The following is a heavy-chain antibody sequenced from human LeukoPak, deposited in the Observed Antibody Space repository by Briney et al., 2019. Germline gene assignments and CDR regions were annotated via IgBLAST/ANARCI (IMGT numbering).Heavy chain of an antibody. V-gene: IGHV3-48*03. D-gene: IGHD4-17*01. CDR3: AKTTDNYYYYYMDV. Sequence: PGGSLRLSCAASGFTFSSYEMNWVRQAPGEGLEWVSYISSSGSTIYYADSVKGRFTISRDNAKNSLYLQMNSLRAEDTAVYYCAKTTDNYYYYYMDVWGKGTTVTVSS. CDR2: ISSSGSTI. J-gene: IGHJ6*03. CDR1: GFTFSSYE.